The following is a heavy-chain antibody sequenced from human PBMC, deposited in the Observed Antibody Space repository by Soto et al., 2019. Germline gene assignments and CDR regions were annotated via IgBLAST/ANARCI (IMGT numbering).Heavy chain of an antibody. V-gene: IGHV4-61*01. CDR2: IYYSGST. Sequence: SETLSLTCTVSGGSVSSGSYYWSWIRQPPGKGLEWIGYIYYSGSTNYNPSLKSRVTISVDTSKNQFSLKLSSVTAADTAVYYCALLRRPSIAARLGDYWGQGTLVTVSS. D-gene: IGHD6-6*01. CDR1: GGSVSSGSYY. J-gene: IGHJ4*02. CDR3: ALLRRPSIAARLGDY.